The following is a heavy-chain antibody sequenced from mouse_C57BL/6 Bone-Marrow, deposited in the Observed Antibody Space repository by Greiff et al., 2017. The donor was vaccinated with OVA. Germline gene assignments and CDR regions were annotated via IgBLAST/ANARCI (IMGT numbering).Heavy chain of an antibody. Sequence: QVQLKQPGAELVRPGSSVKLSCKASGYTFTSYWMHWVKQRPIQGLEWIGNIDPSDSETHYNQKFKDKATLTVDKSSSTAYMQLSSLTSEDSAVYYCARTVTRAMDYWGQGTSVTVSS. CDR3: ARTVTRAMDY. V-gene: IGHV1-52*01. CDR2: IDPSDSET. D-gene: IGHD2-2*01. J-gene: IGHJ4*01. CDR1: GYTFTSYW.